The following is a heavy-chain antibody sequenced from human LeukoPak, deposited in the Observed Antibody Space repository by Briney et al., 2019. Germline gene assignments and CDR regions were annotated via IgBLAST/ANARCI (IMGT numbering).Heavy chain of an antibody. CDR1: GFTFSSYW. V-gene: IGHV3-23*01. J-gene: IGHJ4*02. Sequence: PGGSLRLSCAASGFTFSSYWMSWVRQAPGKGLEWLSAISGNGGSTYYADSVKGRFTISRDNSKNTLYPQMNSLRAEDTAIFYCAKDRLRYCSGGGCYSPVDYWGQGTLVTVSS. D-gene: IGHD2-15*01. CDR3: AKDRLRYCSGGGCYSPVDY. CDR2: ISGNGGST.